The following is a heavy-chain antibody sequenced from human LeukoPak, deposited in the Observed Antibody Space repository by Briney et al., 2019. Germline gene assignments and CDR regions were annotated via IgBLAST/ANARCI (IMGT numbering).Heavy chain of an antibody. V-gene: IGHV4-59*08. CDR1: GGSMNSYY. J-gene: IGHJ4*02. CDR2: IYYNGTT. Sequence: SETLSLTCTVSGGSMNSYYWSWIRQPPGKGLEWIGYIYYNGTTNYNPSLKSRVTISLDTSGSQFSLKLTSVTAADTAVYYCARRGGFYCIGVKCYHYYFDYWGQGALVTVSS. CDR3: ARRGGFYCIGVKCYHYYFDY. D-gene: IGHD2-15*01.